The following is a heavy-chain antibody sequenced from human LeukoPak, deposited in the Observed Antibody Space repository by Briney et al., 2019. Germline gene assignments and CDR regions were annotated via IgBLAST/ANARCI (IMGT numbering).Heavy chain of an antibody. CDR2: IYYSGST. V-gene: IGHV4-61*01. CDR3: ARNAGYSYGYTPEGNWFDP. Sequence: SETLSLTSTVSGGSVSSGSYYWSWIRQPPGKGLEWIGYIYYSGSTNYNPSLKSRVTISVDTSKNQFSLKLSSVTAADTAVYYCARNAGYSYGYTPEGNWFDPWGQGTLVTVSS. D-gene: IGHD5-18*01. CDR1: GGSVSSGSYY. J-gene: IGHJ5*02.